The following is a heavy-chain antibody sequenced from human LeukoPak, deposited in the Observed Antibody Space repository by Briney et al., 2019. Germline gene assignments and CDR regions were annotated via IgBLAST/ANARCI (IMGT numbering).Heavy chain of an antibody. CDR3: ASERGHSYGPDY. Sequence: PSETLSLTCTVSGGSISSYYWSWIRQPPGKGLEWIGYIYYSGSTNYNPSLKSRVTISVDTSKNQFSLKLSSVTAADTAVYYCASERGHSYGPDYWGQGTLVTVSS. J-gene: IGHJ4*02. V-gene: IGHV4-59*12. CDR1: GGSISSYY. CDR2: IYYSGST. D-gene: IGHD5-18*01.